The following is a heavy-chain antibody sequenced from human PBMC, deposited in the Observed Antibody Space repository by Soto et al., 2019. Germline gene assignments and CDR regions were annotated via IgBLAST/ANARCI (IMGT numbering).Heavy chain of an antibody. CDR3: ARRTVNIRTFYSGLKTHCFDY. Sequence: QLQLHESGPGLVKPSETLSLTCAVSGDSMSRSDYYWGWIRQPPGKGLEWIGSIYYSGSTYYNPSLQSRVAISVDTSKNRFSLKLKSVTAADTAIYYCARRTVNIRTFYSGLKTHCFDYWGQGAPVTVSS. CDR2: IYYSGST. J-gene: IGHJ4*02. D-gene: IGHD6-19*01. CDR1: GDSMSRSDYY. V-gene: IGHV4-39*01.